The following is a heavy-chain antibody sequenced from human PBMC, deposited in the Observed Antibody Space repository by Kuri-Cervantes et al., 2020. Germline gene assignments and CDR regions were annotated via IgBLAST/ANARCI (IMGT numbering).Heavy chain of an antibody. CDR1: GYTFTSYA. J-gene: IGHJ4*02. CDR3: AREFGKARQLVRLVY. D-gene: IGHD6-13*01. Sequence: ASVKVSCKASGYTFTSYAMQWVRQAPGQRLAWMGWSNAGNGNTKYSQEFQGRVTMTRDTSISTAYMELSRLRSDDTAVYYCAREFGKARQLVRLVYWGQGTLVTVSS. V-gene: IGHV1-3*02. CDR2: SNAGNGNT.